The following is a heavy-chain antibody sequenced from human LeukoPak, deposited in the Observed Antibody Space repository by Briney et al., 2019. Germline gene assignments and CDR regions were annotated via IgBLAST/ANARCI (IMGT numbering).Heavy chain of an antibody. J-gene: IGHJ4*02. CDR1: GFTFSSYG. V-gene: IGHV3-30*02. CDR2: IRYDGSNK. D-gene: IGHD6-19*01. CDR3: ARGPSENIAVAASV. Sequence: PGGSLRLSCAASGFTFSSYGMHWVRQAPGKGLEWVAFIRYDGSNKYYADSVKGRFTISRDNAKNTLYLQMNSLRAEDTALYYCARGPSENIAVAASVWGQGTLVTVSS.